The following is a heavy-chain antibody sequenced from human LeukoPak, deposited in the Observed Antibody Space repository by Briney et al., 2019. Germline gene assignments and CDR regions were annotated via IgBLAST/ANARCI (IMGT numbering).Heavy chain of an antibody. CDR2: IYYSGST. V-gene: IGHV4-59*08. CDR3: ARHTVVTAIEDAFDI. Sequence: SETLSLTCTVSGGSISSYCWSWIRQPPGKGLEWIGYIYYSGSTNYNPSLKSRVTISVDTSKNQFSLKLSSVTAADTAVYYCARHTVVTAIEDAFDIWGQGTMVTVSS. D-gene: IGHD2-21*02. J-gene: IGHJ3*02. CDR1: GGSISSYC.